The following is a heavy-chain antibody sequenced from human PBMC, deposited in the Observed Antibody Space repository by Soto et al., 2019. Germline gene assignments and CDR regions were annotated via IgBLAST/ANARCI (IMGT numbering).Heavy chain of an antibody. CDR2: IKSKVAGGTT. Sequence: EVQLVESGGGWVKPGGALRLTCAASGFTFSNGLMRWVRQAPGKGLEWVGRIKSKVAGGTTDYSAPVNGRFTISRDDYKYTMYLQMHSLRIEDTAVYYYTTDSTQTFSDGGSCSAVQTNIYDSWGQGALVTVSS. D-gene: IGHD2-15*01. CDR3: TTDSTQTFSDGGSCSAVQTNIYDS. CDR1: GFTFSNGL. V-gene: IGHV3-15*01. J-gene: IGHJ4*02.